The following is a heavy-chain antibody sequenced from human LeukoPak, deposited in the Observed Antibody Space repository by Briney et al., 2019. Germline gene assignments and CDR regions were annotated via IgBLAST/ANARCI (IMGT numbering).Heavy chain of an antibody. CDR1: GGSISSGSYY. J-gene: IGHJ4*02. CDR3: VKVGTGTIDY. CDR2: IYTSGST. Sequence: PSETLSLTCTVSGGSISSGSYYWSWIRQPAGKGLEWIGRIYTSGSTNYNPSLKSRVTISVDTSKNQFSLNLRSVTAADTAAYFCVKVGTGTIDYWGQGTLVTVSS. D-gene: IGHD1-1*01. V-gene: IGHV4-61*02.